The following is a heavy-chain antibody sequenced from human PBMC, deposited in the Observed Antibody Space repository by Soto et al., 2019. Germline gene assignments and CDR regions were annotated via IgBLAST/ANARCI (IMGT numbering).Heavy chain of an antibody. CDR3: AKDGPGIAAADPDWFDP. Sequence: GSLRLSCAASRFTFSSYAMSWVRQAPGKGLEWVSAISGSGGSTYYADSVKGRFTISRDNSKNTLYLQMNSLRAEDTAVYYCAKDGPGIAAADPDWFDPWGQGTLVTSPQ. D-gene: IGHD6-13*01. V-gene: IGHV3-23*01. CDR2: ISGSGGST. CDR1: RFTFSSYA. J-gene: IGHJ5*02.